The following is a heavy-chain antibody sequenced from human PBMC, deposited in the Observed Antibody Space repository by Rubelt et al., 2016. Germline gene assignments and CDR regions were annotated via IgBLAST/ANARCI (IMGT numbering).Heavy chain of an antibody. CDR3: ARDRSQYYDYVWGSYRERDAFDI. V-gene: IGHV3-48*04. Sequence: LGQGLEWVSYISSSSSTIYYADSMKGRFTISRDNAKNSLYLQMNSLRAEDTAVYYCARDRSQYYDYVWGSYRERDAFDIWGQGTMVTVSS. J-gene: IGHJ3*02. D-gene: IGHD3-16*02. CDR2: ISSSSSTI.